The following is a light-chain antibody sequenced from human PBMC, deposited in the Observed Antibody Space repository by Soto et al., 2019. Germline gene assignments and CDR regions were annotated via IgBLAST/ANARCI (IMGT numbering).Light chain of an antibody. Sequence: DIQMTQSPATLSLSLGDRVAITCRASQSINSGLAWYQQKPGKAPKLLIYEASSMESGVPARFSGSESGSEFTLTISRLQPDDFAAYYCQQYNNYSLTFGQGTRVEI. CDR3: QQYNNYSLT. CDR2: EAS. V-gene: IGKV1-5*01. J-gene: IGKJ2*01. CDR1: QSINSG.